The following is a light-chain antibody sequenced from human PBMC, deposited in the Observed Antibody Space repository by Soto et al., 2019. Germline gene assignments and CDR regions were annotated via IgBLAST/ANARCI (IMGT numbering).Light chain of an antibody. V-gene: IGLV1-47*02. J-gene: IGLJ1*01. CDR1: SSNIGSNY. Sequence: QSVLTQPPSASRTPGQRVTISCSGSSSNIGSNYVYWYQQLPGTAPKLLIYSNNQRPSGVPDRFSGSKSGTSASLAISGLRSEDEADYYCAAWDDSLSGLYVFGTGTKGTVL. CDR3: AAWDDSLSGLYV. CDR2: SNN.